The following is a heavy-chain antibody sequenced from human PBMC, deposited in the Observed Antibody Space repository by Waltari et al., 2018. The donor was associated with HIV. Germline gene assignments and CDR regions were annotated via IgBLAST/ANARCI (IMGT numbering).Heavy chain of an antibody. CDR3: ARDNIPYYASGSYSYGFDY. D-gene: IGHD3-10*01. J-gene: IGHJ4*02. CDR1: GGPLRRYY. V-gene: IGHV4-59*01. Sequence: QVQLQASGPGLVKPPETLSLPAPHSGGPLRRYYWRWLRHPPGKGLEWIGYIYYSGSTNDNPSLKSRVSISVDTPKNQFSLKLSSVTAADTAVYYCARDNIPYYASGSYSYGFDYWGQGTLVTVSS. CDR2: IYYSGST.